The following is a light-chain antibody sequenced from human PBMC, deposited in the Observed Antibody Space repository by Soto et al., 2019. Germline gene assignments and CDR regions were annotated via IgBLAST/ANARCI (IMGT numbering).Light chain of an antibody. V-gene: IGLV3-21*02. CDR2: NDR. CDR1: NIGSKS. Sequence: SYELTQPPSVSVAPGQTARITCGGNNIGSKSVHWYQQKPGQAPVLVVYNDRDRPSGIPEQFSGSNSGNTATLIISRAEAGDEADYYCQVWDSSSDLVVFGGGTQLTVL. J-gene: IGLJ2*01. CDR3: QVWDSSSDLVV.